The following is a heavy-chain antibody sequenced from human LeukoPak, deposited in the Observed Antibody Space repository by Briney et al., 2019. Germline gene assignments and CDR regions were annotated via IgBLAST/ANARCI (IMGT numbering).Heavy chain of an antibody. CDR2: INWSGDNI. CDR1: GFTFNSHA. CDR3: ARASYYYDTTGLGAVDL. D-gene: IGHD3-22*01. V-gene: IGHV3-9*01. Sequence: GGSLRLSCAASGFTFNSHAMYWVRQAPGKGLEWVSGINWSGDNIDYADSVKGRFTISRDNAKNSLFLQMNSLRAEDTALYYCARASYYYDTTGLGAVDLWGQGTMVTVSS. J-gene: IGHJ3*01.